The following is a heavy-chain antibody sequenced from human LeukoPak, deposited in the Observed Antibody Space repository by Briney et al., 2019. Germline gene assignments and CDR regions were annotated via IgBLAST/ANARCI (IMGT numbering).Heavy chain of an antibody. Sequence: PSETLSLTCTVSGGSISSGGYYWSWIRQHPGKGLEWIGYIYYSGSTYYNPSLKSRVTVSVDTSKNQFSLKLSSVTAADTAVYYCARGPHWYFDLWGRGTLVTVSS. V-gene: IGHV4-31*03. J-gene: IGHJ2*01. CDR2: IYYSGST. CDR1: GGSISSGGYY. CDR3: ARGPHWYFDL.